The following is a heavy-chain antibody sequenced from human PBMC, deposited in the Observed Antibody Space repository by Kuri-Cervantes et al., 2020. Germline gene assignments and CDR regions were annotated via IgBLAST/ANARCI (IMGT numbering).Heavy chain of an antibody. J-gene: IGHJ4*02. Sequence: LSLTCAASGFTVSSNYMSWVRQAPGKGLEWVSVIYSCGSTYYADSVKGRFTISRDNSKNTLYLQMNSLRAEDTANYYCVKYSGIYGASFDYLGQGTLVTVSS. D-gene: IGHD5-12*01. CDR3: VKYSGIYGASFDY. V-gene: IGHV3-53*01. CDR1: GFTVSSNY. CDR2: IYSCGST.